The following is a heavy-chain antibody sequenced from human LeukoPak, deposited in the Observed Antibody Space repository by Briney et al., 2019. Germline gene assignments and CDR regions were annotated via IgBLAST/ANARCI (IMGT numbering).Heavy chain of an antibody. CDR3: TRQGGSGSPSGDY. CDR2: IYPGDSDT. Sequence: SSSSYYWGWIRQPPGKGLEWMGIIYPGDSDTRCSPSFQGQVTISADKSISTAYLQWSSLKASDTAMYYCTRQGGSGSPSGDYWGQGTLVTVSS. J-gene: IGHJ4*02. CDR1: SSSSYY. V-gene: IGHV5-51*01. D-gene: IGHD3-10*01.